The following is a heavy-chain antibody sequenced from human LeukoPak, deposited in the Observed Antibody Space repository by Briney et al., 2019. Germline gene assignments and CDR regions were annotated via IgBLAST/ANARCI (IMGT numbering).Heavy chain of an antibody. J-gene: IGHJ6*03. Sequence: GESLKISCKASGYSFSSYWIAWVRQMPGKGLEWMGIIYPGDSDTRYSPSFQGQVTISVDKSTSNAYLQWSSLKASDTAMYYCARVRFLEWLLHYGYMDVWGKGTTVTVSS. CDR3: ARVRFLEWLLHYGYMDV. V-gene: IGHV5-51*01. CDR1: GYSFSSYW. CDR2: IYPGDSDT. D-gene: IGHD3-3*01.